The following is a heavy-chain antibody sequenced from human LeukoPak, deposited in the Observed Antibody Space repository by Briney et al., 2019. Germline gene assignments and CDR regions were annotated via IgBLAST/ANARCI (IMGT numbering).Heavy chain of an antibody. CDR1: GFTLSNYA. V-gene: IGHV3-23*01. Sequence: GGSLRLSCAASGFTLSNYAMSWVRQAPGQGLEWVSTISDSGGSTYYADSVTGRFTLSRDNSKSTLSLQMNTLRADDTAVYYCATQNFDYWGQGTLVTVSS. J-gene: IGHJ4*02. CDR3: ATQNFDY. CDR2: ISDSGGST.